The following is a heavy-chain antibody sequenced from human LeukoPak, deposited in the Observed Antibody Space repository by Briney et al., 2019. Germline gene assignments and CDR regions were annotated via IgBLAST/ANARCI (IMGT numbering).Heavy chain of an antibody. CDR2: INHSGST. D-gene: IGHD6-13*01. CDR3: ARIYSSSWTIDY. V-gene: IGHV4-34*01. CDR1: GGSFSGYY. Sequence: SETLSLTCAVYGGSFSGYYWSWIRQPPGKGLEWIGEINHSGSTNYNPSLKSRVTISVDTSKNQFSLKLSSVTAADTAVYYCARIYSSSWTIDYWGQGTLVTVSS. J-gene: IGHJ4*02.